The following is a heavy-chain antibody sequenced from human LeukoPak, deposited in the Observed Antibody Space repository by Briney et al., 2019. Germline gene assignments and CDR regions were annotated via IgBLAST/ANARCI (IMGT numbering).Heavy chain of an antibody. CDR1: GYTFTSND. Sequence: ASVKVSCKASGYTFTSNDIHWVRQAPGQGLEWMGIINPSGGSTSYAQRFQGRVTMTRDTSTSTVYMELSSLRSEDTAVYYCARFASLYSRSWYYAFDIWGQGTMVTVSS. J-gene: IGHJ3*02. CDR3: ARFASLYSRSWYYAFDI. V-gene: IGHV1-46*01. CDR2: INPSGGST. D-gene: IGHD6-13*01.